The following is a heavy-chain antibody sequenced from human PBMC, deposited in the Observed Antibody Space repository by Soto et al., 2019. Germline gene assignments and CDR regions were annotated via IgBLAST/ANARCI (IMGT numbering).Heavy chain of an antibody. CDR2: MHPNSGNT. J-gene: IGHJ4*02. CDR1: GYTFTTYD. Sequence: QVQLVQSGAEVKKPGASVKVSCKASGYTFTTYDINWVRQATGQGLEWMGWMHPNSGNTGYAQKFQGRVTMIRNTSISTAYMELRSLRSEDTAVYYCVRGRRGSFGEYPLDSWGQGTLVTVSP. V-gene: IGHV1-8*01. D-gene: IGHD3-10*01. CDR3: VRGRRGSFGEYPLDS.